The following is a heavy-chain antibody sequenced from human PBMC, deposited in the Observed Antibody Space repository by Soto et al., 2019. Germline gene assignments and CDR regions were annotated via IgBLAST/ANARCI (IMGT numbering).Heavy chain of an antibody. D-gene: IGHD2-21*02. J-gene: IGHJ4*02. Sequence: RWSLRLSCAASVFTFSSYWMHWVRQAPGKGLVWVSRINSDGSSTSYADSVKGRFTISRDNAKNTLYLQMNSLRAEDTAVYYCARATTALDYWGQGTLVTVSS. CDR1: VFTFSSYW. CDR2: INSDGSST. CDR3: ARATTALDY. V-gene: IGHV3-74*01.